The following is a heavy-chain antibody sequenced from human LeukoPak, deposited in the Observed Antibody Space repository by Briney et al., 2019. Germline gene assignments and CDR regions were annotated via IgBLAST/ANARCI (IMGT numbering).Heavy chain of an antibody. V-gene: IGHV3-23*01. CDR2: ILGSGVTT. Sequence: PGGSLRLSCAASGFTVSNYAMSWVRQAPGKGLEWVSGILGSGVTTYYADSVKGRFTVSRDNSKSTLYLQMNTLRAEDTALYYCAKWGDYDVLTGYYVPDYWGQGTLVTVSS. J-gene: IGHJ4*02. CDR1: GFTVSNYA. CDR3: AKWGDYDVLTGYYVPDY. D-gene: IGHD3-9*01.